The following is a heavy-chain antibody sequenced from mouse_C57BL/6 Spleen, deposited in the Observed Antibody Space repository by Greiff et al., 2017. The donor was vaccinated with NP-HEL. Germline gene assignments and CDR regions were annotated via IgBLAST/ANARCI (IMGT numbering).Heavy chain of an antibody. D-gene: IGHD1-1*01. CDR1: GFTFSSYA. CDR2: ISDGGSYT. V-gene: IGHV5-4*01. J-gene: IGHJ1*03. CDR3: AREGYYYGSSYWYFDV. Sequence: EVMLVESGGGLVKPGGSLKLSCAASGFTFSSYAMSWVRQTPEKRLEWVATISDGGSYTYYPDNVEGRFTISRDNAKNNLYLQMSHLKSEDTAMYYCAREGYYYGSSYWYFDVWGTGTTVTVSS.